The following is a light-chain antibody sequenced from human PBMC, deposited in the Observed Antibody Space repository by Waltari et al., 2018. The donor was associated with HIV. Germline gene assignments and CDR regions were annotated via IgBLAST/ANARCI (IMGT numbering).Light chain of an antibody. J-gene: IGLJ2*01. Sequence: QSALTQPASVSGSPGPSITISCTGTIGDVGGYDSVSWYQQHPGKAPKLMIYEVTYRPSGVSDRFSGSKSGNTASLTISGLQAEDEADYYCTSYRSGSTLVVGGGTKVTVL. CDR3: TSYRSGSTLV. CDR2: EVT. V-gene: IGLV2-14*01. CDR1: IGDVGGYDS.